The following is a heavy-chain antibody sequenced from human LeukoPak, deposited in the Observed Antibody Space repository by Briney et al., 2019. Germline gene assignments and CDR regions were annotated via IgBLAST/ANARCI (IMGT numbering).Heavy chain of an antibody. D-gene: IGHD2-2*01. CDR1: GFTFSSYS. J-gene: IGHJ4*02. CDR3: ARGGFHAPGYRSTSQYYFDY. Sequence: PGGSLRLSCAASGFTFSSYSMNWVRQAPGKGLEWVSYISSSSSTIYYANSLKGRFTISRDNAKNSLYLQMNSLRDEDTAVYYCARGGFHAPGYRSTSQYYFDYWGQGTLVTVSS. CDR2: ISSSSSTI. V-gene: IGHV3-48*02.